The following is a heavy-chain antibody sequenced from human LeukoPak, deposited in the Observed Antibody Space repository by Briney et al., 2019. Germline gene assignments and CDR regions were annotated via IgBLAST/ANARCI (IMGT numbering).Heavy chain of an antibody. D-gene: IGHD5-18*01. CDR3: ARTRIQLWLGYYYGMDV. V-gene: IGHV1-2*02. J-gene: IGHJ6*02. CDR1: GYTFTGYY. Sequence: ASVKVSCKASGYTFTGYYMHWVRQAPGQGLAWMGWINPNSGGTNYAQKFQGRVTMTRDTSISTAYMELSRLGSDDTAVYYCARTRIQLWLGYYYGMDVWGQGTTVTVSS. CDR2: INPNSGGT.